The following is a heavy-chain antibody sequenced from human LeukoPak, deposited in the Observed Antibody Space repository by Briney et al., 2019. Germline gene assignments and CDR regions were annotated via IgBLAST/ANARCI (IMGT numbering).Heavy chain of an antibody. V-gene: IGHV3-23*01. CDR2: ISGSGGGT. D-gene: IGHD5-18*01. CDR1: GFTFSSYA. J-gene: IGHJ4*02. Sequence: GGSLRLSCAASGFTFSSYAMSWVRQAPGRGLEWVSGISGSGGGTYYADSVKGRFTISRDNSKNTLYLQMNSLRAEDTAVYYCANDRSDTDMVYVFDYWGQGTLATVSS. CDR3: ANDRSDTDMVYVFDY.